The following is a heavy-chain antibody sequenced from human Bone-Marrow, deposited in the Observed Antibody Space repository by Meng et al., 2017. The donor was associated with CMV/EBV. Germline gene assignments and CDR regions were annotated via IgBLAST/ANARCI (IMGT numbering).Heavy chain of an antibody. D-gene: IGHD3-22*01. V-gene: IGHV3-48*03. J-gene: IGHJ3*02. CDR1: GFTFSSYE. Sequence: GESLKISCAASGFTFSSYEMNWVRQAPGKGLEWVSYISSSGSTIYYADSVKGRFTISRDNAKNSLYLQMNSLRAEDTAVYYCARAFPFSSGFRHDAFEIWGQGTMVTVPS. CDR3: ARAFPFSSGFRHDAFEI. CDR2: ISSSGSTI.